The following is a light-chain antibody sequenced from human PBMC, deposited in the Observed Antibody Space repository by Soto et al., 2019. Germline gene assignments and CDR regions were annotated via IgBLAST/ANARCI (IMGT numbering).Light chain of an antibody. Sequence: QSVLTQPASVSGSPGQSITISCTGTSSYVGGYNYVSWYQQHPGKAPKLMIYDVSNRPSGVSYRFSGSKSGNTASLTISGLQAEDEADYYCSSYTSTRSRVFGTGTKSPS. CDR2: DVS. J-gene: IGLJ1*01. CDR3: SSYTSTRSRV. V-gene: IGLV2-14*03. CDR1: SSYVGGYNY.